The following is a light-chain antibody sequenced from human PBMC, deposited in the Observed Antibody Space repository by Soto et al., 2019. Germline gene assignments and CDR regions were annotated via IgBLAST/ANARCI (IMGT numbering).Light chain of an antibody. Sequence: DIHMTQSPSTLSASVGDRVTITCRASQSLTRWLAWYQQQPGKAHNLLIYTTSSLESGVPSRFSGSGSGTDFPLTISSLQPDDFATYYCQHWTDYSWTFGQGTKVEVK. CDR1: QSLTRW. J-gene: IGKJ1*01. CDR3: QHWTDYSWT. V-gene: IGKV1-5*03. CDR2: TTS.